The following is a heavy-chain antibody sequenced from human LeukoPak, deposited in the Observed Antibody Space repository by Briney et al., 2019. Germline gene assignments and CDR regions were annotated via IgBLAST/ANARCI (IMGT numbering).Heavy chain of an antibody. CDR3: ARDSHFGIAVAGTSLERGAFDY. Sequence: SETLSLTCTVSGGSISSSSYYWGWIRQPPGKGLEWIGSIYYSGSTYYNPSLKSRVTISVDTSRNQFSLKLSSVTAADTAVYYCARDSHFGIAVAGTSLERGAFDYWGQGTLVTVSS. V-gene: IGHV4-39*02. CDR2: IYYSGST. D-gene: IGHD6-19*01. J-gene: IGHJ4*02. CDR1: GGSISSSSYY.